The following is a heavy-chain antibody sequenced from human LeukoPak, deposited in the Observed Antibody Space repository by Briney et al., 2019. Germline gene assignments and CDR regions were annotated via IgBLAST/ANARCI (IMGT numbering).Heavy chain of an antibody. Sequence: GGSLRLSCAASGFTFSSYGMHWVRQAPGKGGDWGAVISYDGSNKYYVESVKGRYTISRDNSKNMLYLQTNSLRAEDTAVYYCAKNELLWFGEFDAFDIWGQGTMVTVSS. D-gene: IGHD3-10*01. CDR1: GFTFSSYG. CDR3: AKNELLWFGEFDAFDI. V-gene: IGHV3-30*18. CDR2: ISYDGSNK. J-gene: IGHJ3*02.